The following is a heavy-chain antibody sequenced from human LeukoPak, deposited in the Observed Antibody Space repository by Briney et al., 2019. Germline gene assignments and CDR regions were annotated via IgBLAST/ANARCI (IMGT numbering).Heavy chain of an antibody. J-gene: IGHJ4*02. D-gene: IGHD2-15*01. CDR2: INPNSGGT. Sequence: ASVKVSCKASGYTFTGYYMHWVRQAPGPGLEWMGWINPNSGGTNYAQKFQGRVTMTRDTSISTAYMELSRLRSDDTAVYYCARRYCSGGSCYMASFDYWGQGTLVTVSS. CDR1: GYTFTGYY. V-gene: IGHV1-2*02. CDR3: ARRYCSGGSCYMASFDY.